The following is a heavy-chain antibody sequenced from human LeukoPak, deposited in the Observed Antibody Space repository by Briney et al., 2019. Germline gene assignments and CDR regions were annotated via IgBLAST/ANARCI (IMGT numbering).Heavy chain of an antibody. V-gene: IGHV4-39*02. CDR1: GGSISSSSYY. D-gene: IGHD1-1*01. J-gene: IGHJ2*01. CDR2: IYYSGST. CDR3: AREVRPAYWYFDL. Sequence: PSETLSLTCSVSGGSISSSSYYWGWIRQPPGKGLEWIGSIYYSGSTYYNPSLKSRVTISVDTSKNQFSLKLSSVTAADTAVYYCAREVRPAYWYFDLWGRGTLVTVSS.